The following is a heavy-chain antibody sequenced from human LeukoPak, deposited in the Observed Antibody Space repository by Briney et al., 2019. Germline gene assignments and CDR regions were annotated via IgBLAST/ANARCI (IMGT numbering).Heavy chain of an antibody. J-gene: IGHJ5*02. D-gene: IGHD1-14*01. CDR2: IYYSGST. CDR3: ARSAGINWFDP. CDR1: GGSISSYY. Sequence: SETLSLTCTVSGGSISSYYWSWIRQPPGKGLEWIGYIYYSGSTNYNPSLKSRVTISVDTSKNQFSLKLSSVTAADTAVYYCARSAGINWFDPWGQGTLVTVSS. V-gene: IGHV4-59*01.